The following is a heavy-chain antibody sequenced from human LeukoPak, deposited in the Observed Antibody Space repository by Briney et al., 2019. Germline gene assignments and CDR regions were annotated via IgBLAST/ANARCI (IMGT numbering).Heavy chain of an antibody. CDR1: GGSISSYY. CDR2: IYHSGST. V-gene: IGHV4-59*08. J-gene: IGHJ4*02. CDR3: ARQGYLNYFDS. D-gene: IGHD1-26*01. Sequence: SETLSLTCTVSGGSISSYYWSWIRQPPGKGLEWIGSIYHSGSTYYNPSLKSRLTISVDTSRNQFSLKLTSVTAADTAVYYCARQGYLNYFDSWGQGTLVTVSS.